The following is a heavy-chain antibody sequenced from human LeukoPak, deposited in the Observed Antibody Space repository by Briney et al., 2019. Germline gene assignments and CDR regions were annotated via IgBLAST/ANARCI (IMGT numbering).Heavy chain of an antibody. CDR3: AKAVGYYYDSSGEVFYFDY. CDR2: TYYRSKWYN. D-gene: IGHD3-22*01. V-gene: IGHV6-1*01. CDR1: GDSVSSNSAA. Sequence: QTLSLTCAISGDSVSSNSAAWNWIRQSPSRGLEWLGRTYYRSKWYNDYAVSVKSRITINPDTSKNQFSLQLNSVTPEDTAVYYCAKAVGYYYDSSGEVFYFDYWGQGTLVTVSS. J-gene: IGHJ4*02.